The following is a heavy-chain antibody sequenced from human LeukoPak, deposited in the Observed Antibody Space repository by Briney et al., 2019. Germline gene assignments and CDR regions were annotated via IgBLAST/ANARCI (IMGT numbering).Heavy chain of an antibody. J-gene: IGHJ5*02. Sequence: SETLSLTCTVSGGSISSGSYYWSWIRQPAGKGLEWIGRIYTSGSTNYNPSLKSRVTISVDTSKNQFSLKLSSVTAADTAVYYCARAWCSSTSCLPHWFDPWGQGTLVTVSS. CDR3: ARAWCSSTSCLPHWFDP. CDR2: IYTSGST. V-gene: IGHV4-61*02. D-gene: IGHD2-2*01. CDR1: GGSISSGSYY.